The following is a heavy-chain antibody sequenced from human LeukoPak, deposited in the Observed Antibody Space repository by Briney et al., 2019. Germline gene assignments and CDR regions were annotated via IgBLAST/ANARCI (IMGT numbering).Heavy chain of an antibody. CDR2: ISYDGSNK. J-gene: IGHJ3*02. CDR3: ARGGQGAFDN. CDR1: AFTFSSYA. Sequence: RYLRRYCAASAFTFSSYAMHRVRHAPGKRLQGEAVISYDGSNKYYADSVKGRFTISRDNSKNTLYLQTNSLRAEDKAVYVCARGGQGAFDNWGQGTMVTVSS. V-gene: IGHV3-30-3*01.